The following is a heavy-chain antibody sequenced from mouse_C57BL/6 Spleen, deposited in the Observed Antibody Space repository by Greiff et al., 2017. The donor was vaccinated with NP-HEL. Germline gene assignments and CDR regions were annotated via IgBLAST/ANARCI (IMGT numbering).Heavy chain of an antibody. V-gene: IGHV1-59*01. CDR1: GYTFTSYW. CDR3: ARRGLTAGAMDY. D-gene: IGHD3-3*01. J-gene: IGHJ4*01. Sequence: VQLQQPGAELVRPGTSVKLSCKASGYTFTSYWMHWVKQRPGQGLEWIGVIDPSDSYTNYNQKFKGKATLTVDTSSSTAYMQLSSLTSEDSAVYYCARRGLTAGAMDYWGQGTSVTVSS. CDR2: IDPSDSYT.